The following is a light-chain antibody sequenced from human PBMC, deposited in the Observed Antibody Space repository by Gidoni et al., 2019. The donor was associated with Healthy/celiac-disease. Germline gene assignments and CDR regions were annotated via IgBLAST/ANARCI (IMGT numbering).Light chain of an antibody. CDR1: QSVLYSSNNQHY. CDR3: QQYYSTPWT. V-gene: IGKV4-1*01. CDR2: WAS. Sequence: DIVMTQSPDSLAVSLGERATINCKSSQSVLYSSNNQHYLSWYQQKPGQPPKLLIYWASTRESGVPDRFSGSGSGTDFTLTISILQAEDVAVYYCQQYYSTPWTFGQXTKVEIK. J-gene: IGKJ1*01.